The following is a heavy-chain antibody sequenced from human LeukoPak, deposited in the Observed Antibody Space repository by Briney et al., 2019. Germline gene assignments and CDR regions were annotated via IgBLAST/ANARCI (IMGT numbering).Heavy chain of an antibody. D-gene: IGHD2-2*01. Sequence: SVTVSCKASGGTFSSYAISWVRQAPGQGLEWMGRIIPIFGTANYAQKSQGRVTITRDESTSTAYLELSSLRSEDTAVYYCASTYCSSTSCYAAALWYFDYWGQGTLVTVSS. J-gene: IGHJ4*02. V-gene: IGHV1-69*05. CDR2: IIPIFGTA. CDR1: GGTFSSYA. CDR3: ASTYCSSTSCYAAALWYFDY.